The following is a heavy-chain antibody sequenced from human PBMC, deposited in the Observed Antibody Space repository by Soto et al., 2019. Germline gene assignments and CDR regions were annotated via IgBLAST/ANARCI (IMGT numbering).Heavy chain of an antibody. V-gene: IGHV3-48*01. CDR3: ARDSTTVTDY. Sequence: GGSLRLSCAASGFTFSSYSMNWVRQAPGKGLEWVSYISSSSSTIYYADSVKGRFTISRDNAKNSLYLQMNSLRAEDTAVYYCARDSTTVTDYWGQGTLVTVSS. CDR1: GFTFSSYS. D-gene: IGHD4-4*01. J-gene: IGHJ4*02. CDR2: ISSSSSTI.